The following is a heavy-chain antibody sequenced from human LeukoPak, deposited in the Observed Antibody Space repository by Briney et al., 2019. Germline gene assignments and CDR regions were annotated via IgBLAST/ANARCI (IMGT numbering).Heavy chain of an antibody. J-gene: IGHJ3*01. CDR2: INADGSTA. CDR3: VVVVEPPDSDGFDV. V-gene: IGHV3-74*01. D-gene: IGHD1-14*01. CDR1: GFTFGDSW. Sequence: GGSLRLSCAASGFTFGDSWVHWVRQAPGKGLVWVSLINADGSTATYADSVKGRFTISRGNARNTLSLQMNSLTIEDTAVYYCVVVVEPPDSDGFDVWGQGTMITVSS.